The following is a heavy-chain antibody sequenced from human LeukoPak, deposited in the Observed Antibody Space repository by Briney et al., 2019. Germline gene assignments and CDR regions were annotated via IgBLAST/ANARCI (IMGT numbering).Heavy chain of an antibody. J-gene: IGHJ4*02. D-gene: IGHD1-26*01. CDR2: IYPGDPDT. CDR3: ARLEQGELTRSYFDY. V-gene: IGHV5-51*01. Sequence: GESLKISCMGSGYTFTSYWIGGVRQMPGKGVEWMGIIYPGDPDTRYSPSFQGQVTSSADKSISTAYLQWSSLKASDTAMYYCARLEQGELTRSYFDYWGQGTLVTVSS. CDR1: GYTFTSYW.